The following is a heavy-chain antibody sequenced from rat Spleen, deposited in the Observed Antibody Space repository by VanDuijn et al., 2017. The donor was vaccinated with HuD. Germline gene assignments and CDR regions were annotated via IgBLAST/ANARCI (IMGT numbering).Heavy chain of an antibody. CDR2: MWGGGNT. V-gene: IGHV2-45*01. D-gene: IGHD1-9*01. J-gene: IGHJ2*01. CDR1: GFSLTSNG. Sequence: QVHLRESGPGLVQPSQTLSLTCTVSGFSLTSNGVSWVRQPPGKGLEWMGVMWGGGNTDYNSALKSRLSISRDTSKDQVFLKMNSLQSEDTTTYYCARDQGGYGYNYFDYWGQGVVVTVSS. CDR3: ARDQGGYGYNYFDY.